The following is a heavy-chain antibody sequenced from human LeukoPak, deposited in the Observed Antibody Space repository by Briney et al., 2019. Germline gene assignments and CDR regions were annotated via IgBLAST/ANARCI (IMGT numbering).Heavy chain of an antibody. V-gene: IGHV3-23*01. CDR3: VSTVVTPNAFDI. D-gene: IGHD4-17*01. CDR2: ISGSGGST. J-gene: IGHJ3*02. Sequence: GGSPRLSCAASGFTFSSYAMSWVRQAPGKGLEWVSAISGSGGSTYYADSVKGRFTISGDNSKNTLYLQMNSLRAEDTAVYYCVSTVVTPNAFDIWGQGTMVTVSS. CDR1: GFTFSSYA.